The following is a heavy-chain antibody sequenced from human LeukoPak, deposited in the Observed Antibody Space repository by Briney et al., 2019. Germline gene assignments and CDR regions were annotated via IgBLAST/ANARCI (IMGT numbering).Heavy chain of an antibody. CDR3: AKDERNWNYNLASQTYD. CDR2: ISGSGAST. V-gene: IGHV3-23*01. D-gene: IGHD1-7*01. CDR1: GFRFSSYA. J-gene: IGHJ4*02. Sequence: GGSLRLACAASGFRFSSYAMSWVRQAPGKGLEWVSAISGSGASTYYADSVKGRFTVSRDNSKNTLYLQMSSLRAEDTAVYYCAKDERNWNYNLASQTYDWGQGTLVTVSS.